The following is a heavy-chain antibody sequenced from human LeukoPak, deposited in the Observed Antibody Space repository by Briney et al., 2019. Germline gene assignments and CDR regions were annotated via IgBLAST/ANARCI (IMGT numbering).Heavy chain of an antibody. J-gene: IGHJ4*02. V-gene: IGHV3-49*04. Sequence: GRSLRLSCTASGFTFGDYAMSWVRQAPGKGLEWVGFIRSKAYGGTTEYAASVKGRFTISRDDSKSIAYLQMNSLKTEDTAVYYCTRGLTYYCGSGSYYWGQGTLVTVSS. CDR2: IRSKAYGGTT. CDR3: TRGLTYYCGSGSYY. D-gene: IGHD3-10*01. CDR1: GFTFGDYA.